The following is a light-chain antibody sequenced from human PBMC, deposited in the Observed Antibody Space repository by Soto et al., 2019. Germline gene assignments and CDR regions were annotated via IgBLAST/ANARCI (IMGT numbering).Light chain of an antibody. CDR2: EVT. CDR1: NSDIGRYDH. J-gene: IGLJ1*01. CDR3: NSHTSGDFRV. Sequence: QSALTQPASVSGSPGQSITISCTGSNSDIGRYDHVSWYQHHPGRAPKLLLSEVTKRPSGISDRFSGSKSGYTASLTISGLQAEDEADYYCNSHTSGDFRVFGTGTKVTVL. V-gene: IGLV2-14*01.